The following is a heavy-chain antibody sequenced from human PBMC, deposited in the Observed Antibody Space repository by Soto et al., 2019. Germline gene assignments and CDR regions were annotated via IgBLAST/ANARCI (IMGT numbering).Heavy chain of an antibody. Sequence: EVQLLESGGGLVQPGGSLRLSCAASGFSFSAYAMSWVRQAPGKGLEWVSAISGSDSSTYYADSVKGRFTISRDNSKNTLYLQMNGLRAEDTAVYYCSKGPAVPNFDYWGQGTLVTVSS. V-gene: IGHV3-23*01. CDR2: ISGSDSST. CDR3: SKGPAVPNFDY. CDR1: GFSFSAYA. J-gene: IGHJ4*02. D-gene: IGHD2-2*01.